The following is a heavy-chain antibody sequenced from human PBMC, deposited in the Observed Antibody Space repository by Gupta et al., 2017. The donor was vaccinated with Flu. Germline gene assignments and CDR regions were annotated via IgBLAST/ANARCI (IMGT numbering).Heavy chain of an antibody. CDR2: IGTAGDT. CDR3: ARGGKDYGDYVSN. CDR1: GFTFSSYV. V-gene: IGHV3-13*01. Sequence: EVQLVESGGGLVQPGGSLRLSCAASGFTFSSYVMHWVRQATGKGLEWVSAIGTAGDTYYPGSVKGRFTISRENAKNSLYLQMNSLRAGDTAVYYCARGGKDYGDYVSNWGQGTLVTVSS. D-gene: IGHD4-17*01. J-gene: IGHJ4*02.